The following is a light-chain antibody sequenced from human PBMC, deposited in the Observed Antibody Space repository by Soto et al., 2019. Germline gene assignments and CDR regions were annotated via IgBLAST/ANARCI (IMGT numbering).Light chain of an antibody. V-gene: IGKV1-9*01. CDR3: QQYNSYSRT. J-gene: IGKJ1*01. CDR2: AAS. CDR1: QGISSY. Sequence: DIQLTQSPSFLSASVGDRVTITCRASQGISSYLAWYQQKPGKAPKLLIYAASSLESGVPSRFSGSGSGTEFTLTISSLQPDDFATYYCQQYNSYSRTFGQGTKVDIK.